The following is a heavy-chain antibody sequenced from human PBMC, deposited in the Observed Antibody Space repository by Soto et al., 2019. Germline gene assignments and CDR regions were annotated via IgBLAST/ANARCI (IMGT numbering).Heavy chain of an antibody. CDR3: AKDLRITMKGEP. D-gene: IGHD3-22*01. CDR1: GFTFSSYA. CDR2: ISGSGGST. V-gene: IGHV3-23*01. J-gene: IGHJ5*02. Sequence: GSLRRSCAASGFTFSSYAMSWVRQAPGKGLEWVSAISGSGGSTYYADSVKGRFTISRDNSKNTLYLQMNSLRAEDTAVYYCAKDLRITMKGEPWGQGTLVTVSS.